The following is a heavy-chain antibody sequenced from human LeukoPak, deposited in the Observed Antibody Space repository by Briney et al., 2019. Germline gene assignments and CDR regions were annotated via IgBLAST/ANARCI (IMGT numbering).Heavy chain of an antibody. CDR2: IYHSGST. CDR3: ARDLFRPIVSGYNRGIHINYYFDY. Sequence: SETLSLTCTVSGYSIISGYYWGWIRQPPGKGLEWIGSIYHSGSTYYNPSLKSRVTISVDTSKNQFSLKLSSVTAADTAVYYCARDLFRPIVSGYNRGIHINYYFDYWGQGTLVTVSS. J-gene: IGHJ4*02. D-gene: IGHD3-22*01. CDR1: GYSIISGYY. V-gene: IGHV4-38-2*02.